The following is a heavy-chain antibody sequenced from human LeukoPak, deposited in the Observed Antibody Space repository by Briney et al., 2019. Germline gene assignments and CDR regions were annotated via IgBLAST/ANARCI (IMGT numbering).Heavy chain of an antibody. CDR1: GGSFSGYY. CDR2: INHSGST. D-gene: IGHD3-10*01. CDR3: ASHGVYGSGSYYTFDY. V-gene: IGHV4-34*01. J-gene: IGHJ4*02. Sequence: PSETLSLTCAVYGGSFSGYYWSWIRQPPGKGLEWIGEINHSGSTNYNPSLKSRVTISVDTSKNQFSLKLSSVTAADTAVYYCASHGVYGSGSYYTFDYWGQGTLVTVSS.